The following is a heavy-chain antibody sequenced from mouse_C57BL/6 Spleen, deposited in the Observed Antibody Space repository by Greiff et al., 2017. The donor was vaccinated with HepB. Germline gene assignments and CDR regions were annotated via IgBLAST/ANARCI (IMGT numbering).Heavy chain of an antibody. V-gene: IGHV1-18*01. D-gene: IGHD1-1*01. CDR1: GYTFTDYN. J-gene: IGHJ1*03. Sequence: VQLQQSGPELVKPGASVKIPCKASGYTFTDYNMDWVKQSHGKSLEWIGDINPNNGGTIYNQKFKGTATLTVDKSSSTAYMELRSLTSEDTAVYDCARGPHYYGSSYDWYFDVWGTGTTVTVSS. CDR3: ARGPHYYGSSYDWYFDV. CDR2: INPNNGGT.